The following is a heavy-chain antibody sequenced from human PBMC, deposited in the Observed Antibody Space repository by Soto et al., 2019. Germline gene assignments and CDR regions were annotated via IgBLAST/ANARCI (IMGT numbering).Heavy chain of an antibody. CDR1: GFPFDTSA. D-gene: IGHD1-26*01. CDR2: ISGGGDLA. CDR3: AKYSGDFTVYNGLNV. Sequence: EVRLLASGGGWVQPGGSLRLSCAASGFPFDTSAMLWVRQAPGQGPLLLSLISGGGDLAYYAESVKGRFTSSRDNSKNTLYLQRTFLRVDDTAVYYCAKYSGDFTVYNGLNVWGQGATVSVSS. J-gene: IGHJ6*01. V-gene: IGHV3-23*01.